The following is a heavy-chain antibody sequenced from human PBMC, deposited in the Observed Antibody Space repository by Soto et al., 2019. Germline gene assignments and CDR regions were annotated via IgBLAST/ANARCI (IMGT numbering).Heavy chain of an antibody. V-gene: IGHV3-30*18. CDR2: ISYDGSNK. D-gene: IGHD3-22*01. CDR3: AKDLHQALYYYDSSGSQFDP. CDR1: GFTFSSYG. J-gene: IGHJ5*02. Sequence: GGSLRLSCAASGFTFSSYGMHWVRQAPGKGLEWVAVISYDGSNKYYADSVKGRFTISRDNSKNTLYLQMNSLRAEDTAVYYCAKDLHQALYYYDSSGSQFDPWGQGTLVTVSS.